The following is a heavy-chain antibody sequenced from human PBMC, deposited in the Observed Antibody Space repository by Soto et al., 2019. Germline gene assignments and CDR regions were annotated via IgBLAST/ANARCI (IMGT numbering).Heavy chain of an antibody. CDR2: ISAYNGNT. V-gene: IGHV1-18*01. D-gene: IGHD2-15*01. CDR1: GYTFTSYG. J-gene: IGHJ5*02. CDR3: ARDLAVVAVNNWFDP. Sequence: ASVKVSCKASGYTFTSYGISWVRQAPGQGLEWMGWISAYNGNTNYAQKLQGRVTMTTDTSTSTAYMELRSLRSDDTALYYCARDLAVVAVNNWFDPWGQGTLVTVSS.